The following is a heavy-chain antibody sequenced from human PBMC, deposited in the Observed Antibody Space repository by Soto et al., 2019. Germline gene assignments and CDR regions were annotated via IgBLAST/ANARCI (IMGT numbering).Heavy chain of an antibody. V-gene: IGHV3-21*01. CDR1: GFTFSSYS. D-gene: IGHD3-9*01. CDR3: ARGALRYFDWLLNYYYMDV. CDR2: ISSSSSYI. Sequence: GGSLRLSCAASGFTFSSYSMNWVRQAPGKGLEWVSSISSSSSYIYYADSVKGRFTISRDNAKNSLYLQMNSLRAEDTAVYYCARGALRYFDWLLNYYYMDVWGKGTTVTVSS. J-gene: IGHJ6*03.